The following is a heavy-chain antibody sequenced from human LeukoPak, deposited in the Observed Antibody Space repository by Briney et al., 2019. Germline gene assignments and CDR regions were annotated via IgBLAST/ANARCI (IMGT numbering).Heavy chain of an antibody. V-gene: IGHV4-39*07. D-gene: IGHD1/OR15-1a*01. Sequence: SETLSLTCTVSGGSVGSGTYYWSWIRQSPGKGLEWIGNVYYSGSAYYNPSLKSRVTMSVDTSKNQLSLKLSSVTAADTAVYYCARKPIINNAWYYFDYWGQGTLVTVSS. CDR3: ARKPIINNAWYYFDY. J-gene: IGHJ4*02. CDR1: GGSVGSGTYY. CDR2: VYYSGSA.